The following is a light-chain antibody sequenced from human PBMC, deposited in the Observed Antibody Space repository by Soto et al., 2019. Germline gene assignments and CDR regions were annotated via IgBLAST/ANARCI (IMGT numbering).Light chain of an antibody. J-gene: IGKJ1*01. Sequence: IQMTQSLSTLSASVGDRVTITCRASQSISSWLAWYQQKPGKAPKLLIYDASSLESGVPSRFSGSGSGTEFTLTISSLQPDDFATYYCQQYNSYWTFGQRTKAAIK. CDR2: DAS. V-gene: IGKV1-5*01. CDR3: QQYNSYWT. CDR1: QSISSW.